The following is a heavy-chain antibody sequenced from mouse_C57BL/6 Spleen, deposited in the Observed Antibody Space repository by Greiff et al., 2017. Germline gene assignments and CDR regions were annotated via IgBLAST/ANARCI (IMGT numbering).Heavy chain of an antibody. J-gene: IGHJ3*01. CDR2: IYPRSGNT. CDR3: AMYDYDERVWFAY. CDR1: GYTFTSYG. D-gene: IGHD2-4*01. Sequence: VQLQQSGAELARPGASVKLSCKASGYTFTSYGISWVKQRTGQGLEWIGEIYPRSGNTYYNEKFKGKATLTADKSSSTAYMELRSLTSEDSAVYFCAMYDYDERVWFAYWGQGTLVTVSA. V-gene: IGHV1-81*01.